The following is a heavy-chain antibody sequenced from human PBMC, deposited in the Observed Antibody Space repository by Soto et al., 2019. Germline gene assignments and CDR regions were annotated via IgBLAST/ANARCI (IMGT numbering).Heavy chain of an antibody. CDR2: ISYDGSNK. J-gene: IGHJ6*02. CDR1: GFTFSSYA. D-gene: IGHD3-10*01. CDR3: ARERGYYGSGSYYSHYYYYGMDV. V-gene: IGHV3-30-3*01. Sequence: GGSLRLSCAASGFTFSSYAMHWVRQAPGKGLEWVAVISYDGSNKYYADSVKGRFTISRDNSKNTLYLQMNSLRAEDTAVYYCARERGYYGSGSYYSHYYYYGMDVWGQGTTVTVSS.